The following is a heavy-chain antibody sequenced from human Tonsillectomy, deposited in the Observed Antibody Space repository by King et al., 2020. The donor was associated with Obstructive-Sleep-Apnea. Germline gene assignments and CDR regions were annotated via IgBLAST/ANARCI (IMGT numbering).Heavy chain of an antibody. CDR3: ARENYYIVD. D-gene: IGHD3-22*01. CDR1: GFIVSNNY. CDR2: IYTGGAT. J-gene: IGHJ4*02. Sequence: VQLVESEGGLVQPGGSLRLSCAAFGFIVSNNYMSWVRQAPGKGLEWVSVIYTGGATYYADSVKGRFTISRDNSKNTLYLQMNSLRDDDTAMYYCARENYYIVDWGRGTLVTVSS. V-gene: IGHV3-66*01.